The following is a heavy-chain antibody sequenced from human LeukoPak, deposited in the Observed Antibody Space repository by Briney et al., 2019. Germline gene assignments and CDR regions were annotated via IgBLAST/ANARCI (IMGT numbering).Heavy chain of an antibody. Sequence: ASVKVSCKASGYTFTGYYMHWVRQAPGQGLEWMGWINPNSGGTNYAQKFQGRVTMTRDTSISTAYMELSRLRSDDTAVYYCARDERGSCSSSSCYYFDYWGQGTLVTVSS. CDR1: GYTFTGYY. J-gene: IGHJ4*02. D-gene: IGHD2-2*01. CDR3: ARDERGSCSSSSCYYFDY. V-gene: IGHV1-2*02. CDR2: INPNSGGT.